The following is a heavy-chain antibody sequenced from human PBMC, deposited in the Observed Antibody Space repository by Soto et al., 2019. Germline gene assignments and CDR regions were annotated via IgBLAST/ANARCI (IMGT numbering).Heavy chain of an antibody. CDR2: ISGSPSST. D-gene: IGHD3-22*01. CDR3: AKDGYDSSGYYFFDY. Sequence: GGSLRLSCAASGFTFSTYAMSWVRQTPGKGLEWVSAISGSPSSTYYADSVKGRFTISRDNSKKTLFLQMSSLRAEDTAVYYCAKDGYDSSGYYFFDYWGQGTLVTVSS. CDR1: GFTFSTYA. V-gene: IGHV3-23*01. J-gene: IGHJ4*02.